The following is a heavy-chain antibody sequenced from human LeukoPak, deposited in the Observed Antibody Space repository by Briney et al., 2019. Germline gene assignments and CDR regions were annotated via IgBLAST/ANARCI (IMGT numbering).Heavy chain of an antibody. J-gene: IGHJ6*03. CDR2: ISYSGST. Sequence: PSETLSLTCTVSGGSISSSSYYWGWIRQPPGKGLEWIGSISYSGSTYSNPSLKSRVTISVNTPKNQFSLKLSSVTAADTAVYYCARVPDMDVWGKGTTVTVSS. CDR3: ARVPDMDV. V-gene: IGHV4-39*07. CDR1: GGSISSSSYY.